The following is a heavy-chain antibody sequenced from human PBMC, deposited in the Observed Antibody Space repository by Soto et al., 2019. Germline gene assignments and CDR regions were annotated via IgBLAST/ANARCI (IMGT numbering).Heavy chain of an antibody. J-gene: IGHJ4*02. CDR3: ARDSAVAGNPQTTFDY. D-gene: IGHD6-19*01. V-gene: IGHV1-69*13. CDR1: GGTFSSYA. Sequence: GASVKVSCKASGGTFSSYAISWARQAPGQGLEWMGGIIPIFGTANYAQKFQGRVTITADESTSTAYMELSSLRSEDTAVYYCARDSAVAGNPQTTFDYWGQGTLVTVSS. CDR2: IIPIFGTA.